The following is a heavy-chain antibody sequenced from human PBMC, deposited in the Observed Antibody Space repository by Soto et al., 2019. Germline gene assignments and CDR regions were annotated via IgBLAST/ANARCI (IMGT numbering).Heavy chain of an antibody. V-gene: IGHV1-69*01. CDR1: GGTFSTSG. CDR2: IIPIFGAS. Sequence: QVHLVQSGAEMKKPGSSVRVSCEASGGTFSTSGFGWVRQAPGQGLEWMGGIIPIFGASNYAPKFQGRITIGADESTSTSHLEMSGLKSEDTATYYCAIDTRSGWAHDAFDVWGPGTVIIVSS. D-gene: IGHD3-22*01. J-gene: IGHJ3*01. CDR3: AIDTRSGWAHDAFDV.